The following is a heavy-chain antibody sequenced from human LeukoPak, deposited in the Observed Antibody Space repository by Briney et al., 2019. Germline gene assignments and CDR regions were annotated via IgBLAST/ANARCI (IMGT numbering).Heavy chain of an antibody. D-gene: IGHD3-10*01. CDR2: INAGSGET. J-gene: IGHJ3*01. CDR1: GYIFTGYA. CDR3: TRDISTILLWFGEPHAFDL. V-gene: IGHV1-3*01. Sequence: ASVKVSCKASGYIFTGYAMHWVRQAPGQSLEWMGWINAGSGETGYSQKFQGRVTITRDTSATTAYMELSSLKSEDTAMYYCTRDISTILLWFGEPHAFDLWGQGTMVTVSS.